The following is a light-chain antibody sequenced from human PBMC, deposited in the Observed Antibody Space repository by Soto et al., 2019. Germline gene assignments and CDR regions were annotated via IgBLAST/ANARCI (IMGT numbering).Light chain of an antibody. CDR1: SSNIGAGYD. Sequence: QSVLTQPPSVSGAPGQRVTISCSGSSSNIGAGYDVHWYQQFPGRAPKLLLYGNSNRPSGVPDRFSGFKAGASASLAIAGLRAEDEADYYCQSYDSSLSSSVFGGGTKLTVL. CDR3: QSYDSSLSSSV. J-gene: IGLJ3*02. V-gene: IGLV1-40*01. CDR2: GNS.